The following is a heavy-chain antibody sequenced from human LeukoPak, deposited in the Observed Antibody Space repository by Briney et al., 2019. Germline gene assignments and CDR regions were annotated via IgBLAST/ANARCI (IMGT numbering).Heavy chain of an antibody. Sequence: SQTLSLTCTVSGGSISSGDYYWSWIRQPPGKGLEWIGYIYYSGSTYYNPSLKSRVTISVDTSKNQFSLKLSSVTAADTTVYYCARDRPGGSSLDYWGQGILVTVSS. CDR3: ARDRPGGSSLDY. J-gene: IGHJ4*02. D-gene: IGHD6-13*01. CDR1: GGSISSGDYY. CDR2: IYYSGST. V-gene: IGHV4-30-4*01.